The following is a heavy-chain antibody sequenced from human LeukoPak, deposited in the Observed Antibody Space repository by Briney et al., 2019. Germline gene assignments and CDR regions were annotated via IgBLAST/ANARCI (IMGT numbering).Heavy chain of an antibody. CDR2: IRYDGSNK. CDR3: ESIAPRRDGYWQNFDY. CDR1: GFTCSSYG. V-gene: IGHV3-30*02. J-gene: IGHJ4*02. D-gene: IGHD5-24*01. Sequence: GGSLRLSCAASGFTCSSYGMHWVRQAPGKGLEWVAFIRYDGSNKYYADSVKGRFTISRDNSKNTLYLQMNSLRAEDTAVNYCESIAPRRDGYWQNFDYWGQGTLVTVSS.